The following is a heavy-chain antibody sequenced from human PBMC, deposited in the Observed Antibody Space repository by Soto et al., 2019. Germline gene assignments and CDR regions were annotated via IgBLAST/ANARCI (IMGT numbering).Heavy chain of an antibody. Sequence: QVQLQESGPGLVKTSETLSLSCSVSGGSISRYYWSWIRQPPGKGLEWIAYIYNSGTTNYNPSLESRVTISVDTAKNQFYLKLSSVTAADTAVCYCAYGDSPGPFDAWGQGTQVTVSS. J-gene: IGHJ4*02. CDR2: IYNSGTT. CDR1: GGSISRYY. D-gene: IGHD4-17*01. V-gene: IGHV4-59*01. CDR3: AYGDSPGPFDA.